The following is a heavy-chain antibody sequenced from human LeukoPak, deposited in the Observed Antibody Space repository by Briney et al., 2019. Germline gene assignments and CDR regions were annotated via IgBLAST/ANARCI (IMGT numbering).Heavy chain of an antibody. Sequence: SETLSLTCTVSGGSISSGDYYRSWIRQPPGKGLEWIGYIYYSGSTYYNPSLKSRVTISVDTSKNQFSLKLSSVTAADTAVYYCSSGSSGGDAFDIWGQGTMVTVSS. CDR2: IYYSGST. CDR1: GGSISSGDYY. CDR3: SSGSSGGDAFDI. D-gene: IGHD3-10*01. V-gene: IGHV4-30-4*01. J-gene: IGHJ3*02.